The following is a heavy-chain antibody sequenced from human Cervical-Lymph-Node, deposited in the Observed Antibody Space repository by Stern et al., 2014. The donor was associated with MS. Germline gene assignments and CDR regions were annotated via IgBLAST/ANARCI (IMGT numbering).Heavy chain of an antibody. D-gene: IGHD2-21*02. CDR2: IYYRGST. CDR1: GGSISSSSYY. V-gene: IGHV4-39*01. CDR3: ARRVVTKNFDY. Sequence: QVQLVESGPGLVKPSETLSLTCTVSGGSISSSSYYWVWIRQPPGKGLESFGSIYYRGSTYYTPSLKSAVTISVDTPKNKSPLKLSFVTAADTAVYYCARRVVTKNFDYWGQGTLVTVSS. J-gene: IGHJ4*02.